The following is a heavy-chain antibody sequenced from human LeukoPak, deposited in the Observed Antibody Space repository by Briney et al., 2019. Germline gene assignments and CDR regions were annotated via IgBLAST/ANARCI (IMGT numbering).Heavy chain of an antibody. CDR3: SKDFAKSSYYYYYMDV. V-gene: IGHV3-43*01. Sequence: PGGSLRLSCAASGFTFDDYTMHWVRQAPGKGLELVSLISWDGGSTYYADSVKGRFTISRDNSKNSLYLQMNSLRTEDTALYYCSKDFAKSSYYYYYMDVWGKGTTVTVSS. CDR1: GFTFDDYT. J-gene: IGHJ6*03. CDR2: ISWDGGST.